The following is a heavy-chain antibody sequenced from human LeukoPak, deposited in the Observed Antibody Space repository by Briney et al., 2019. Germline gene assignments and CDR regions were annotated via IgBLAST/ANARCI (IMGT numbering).Heavy chain of an antibody. D-gene: IGHD3-10*01. CDR3: ARDDMVRGVIIMDYYFDY. V-gene: IGHV1-18*01. CDR2: ISAYNGNT. Sequence: ASVKVSCKASGGTFSSYAISWVRQAPGQGLEWMGWISAYNGNTNYAQKLQGRVTMTTDTSTSTAYMELRSLRSDDTAVYYCARDDMVRGVIIMDYYFDYWGQGTLVTVSS. CDR1: GGTFSSYA. J-gene: IGHJ4*02.